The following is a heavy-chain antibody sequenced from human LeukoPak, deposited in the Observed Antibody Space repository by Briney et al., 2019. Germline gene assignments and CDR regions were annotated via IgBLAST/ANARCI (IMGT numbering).Heavy chain of an antibody. CDR2: IYPGDSDA. Sequence: GESLKISCQGSGYSFTSYWIAWVRQMPGKGLEWMGSIYPGDSDARYSPSFQGQVTISADKSISTAYLQWSSLKDSDTAMYYCARSEAMTWYFDLWGRGTLVTVSS. CDR1: GYSFTSYW. CDR3: ARSEAMTWYFDL. D-gene: IGHD5-18*01. V-gene: IGHV5-51*01. J-gene: IGHJ2*01.